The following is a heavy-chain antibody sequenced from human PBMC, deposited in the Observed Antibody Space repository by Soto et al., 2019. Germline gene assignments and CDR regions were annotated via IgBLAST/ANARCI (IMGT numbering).Heavy chain of an antibody. CDR1: GYTFTNYY. V-gene: IGHV1-2*02. CDR3: ARDPGIETITDWYFIF. CDR2: ISPRTGGT. D-gene: IGHD1-20*01. J-gene: IGHJ2*01. Sequence: ASVKVSCKASGYTFTNYYLQWVRQAPGQGLEWMEWISPRTGGTKYAQTFQGRVTLTRDTSITTAYMELSSLRSDDTAVYYCARDPGIETITDWYFIFWGRGTLVTVSS.